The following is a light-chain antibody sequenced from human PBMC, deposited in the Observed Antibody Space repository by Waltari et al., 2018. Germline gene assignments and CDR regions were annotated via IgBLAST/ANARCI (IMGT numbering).Light chain of an antibody. CDR1: SSDLGNSQY. CDR2: EVS. J-gene: IGLJ2*01. V-gene: IGLV2-8*01. Sequence: QSALTQPPSASGSPGQSVTIPCPGPSSDLGNSQYFSWYQQHPGKAPKLLIYEVSKRPPGVPDRFSASKSGNTASLTVSGLQADDESDYYCTSYAGSKGVLFGGGTKLTVL. CDR3: TSYAGSKGVL.